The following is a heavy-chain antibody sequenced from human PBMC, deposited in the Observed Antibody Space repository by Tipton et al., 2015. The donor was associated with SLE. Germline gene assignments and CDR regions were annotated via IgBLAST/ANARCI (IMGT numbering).Heavy chain of an antibody. CDR1: GFTFSSYW. J-gene: IGHJ4*02. D-gene: IGHD2-15*01. CDR3: AKSPPYCSGGSCYVDY. V-gene: IGHV3-7*01. CDR2: IKQDGSEK. Sequence: SLRLSCAASGFTFSSYWMSWVRQAPGKGLEWVANIKQDGSEKYYVDSVKGRFTISRDNAKNSLYLQMNSLRAEDTAVYYCAKSPPYCSGGSCYVDYWGQGTLVTVSS.